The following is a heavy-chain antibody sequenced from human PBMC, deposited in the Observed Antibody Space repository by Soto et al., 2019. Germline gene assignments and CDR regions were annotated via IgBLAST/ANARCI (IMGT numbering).Heavy chain of an antibody. J-gene: IGHJ6*02. CDR1: GFTFSSYS. CDR3: ARQGGMDV. V-gene: IGHV3-48*02. CDR2: ISSSSSTI. Sequence: PGGSLRLSCAASGFTFSSYSMNWVRQAPGKGLEWVSYISSSSSTIYYADSVKGRFIISRDNAKNSLYLHMNSLRDEDTAVYYCARQGGMDVWGQGTTVTVSS.